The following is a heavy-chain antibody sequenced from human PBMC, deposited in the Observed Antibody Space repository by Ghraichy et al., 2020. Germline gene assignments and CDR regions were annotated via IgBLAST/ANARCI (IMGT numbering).Heavy chain of an antibody. D-gene: IGHD6-6*01. CDR2: NFFGGST. CDR1: GGSISSLSYY. Sequence: ESLNISCTVSGGSISSLSYYWGWIRQPPGKGLEWIGSNFFGGSTYYNPSLKSRVTISVDTSKNQFSLKLSSVTAADTAVYYCARYRYSSSSKYNFDYWGQGTLVTVSS. J-gene: IGHJ4*02. V-gene: IGHV4-39*01. CDR3: ARYRYSSSSKYNFDY.